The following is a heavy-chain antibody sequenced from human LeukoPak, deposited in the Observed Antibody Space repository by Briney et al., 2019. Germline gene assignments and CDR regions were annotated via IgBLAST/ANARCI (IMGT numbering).Heavy chain of an antibody. V-gene: IGHV1-2*02. J-gene: IGHJ4*02. Sequence: ASVKVSCKASGYTFTGYYMHWVRQAPGQGLEWMGWINPNSGGTNYAQKFQGRVTMTRDTSISTAYMELSRLRSEDTAVCYCARAVHDYDSDGYYFGYYFDSWGQGTLVTVSS. CDR1: GYTFTGYY. CDR2: INPNSGGT. CDR3: ARAVHDYDSDGYYFGYYFDS. D-gene: IGHD3-22*01.